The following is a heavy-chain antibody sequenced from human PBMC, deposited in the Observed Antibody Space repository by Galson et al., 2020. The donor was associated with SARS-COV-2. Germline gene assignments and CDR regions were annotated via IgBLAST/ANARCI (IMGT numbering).Heavy chain of an antibody. D-gene: IGHD3-10*01. CDR3: ARDGRFGELAGWDY. V-gene: IGHV3-33*01. Sequence: GESLKISCAASGFTFSSYGLHWVRQAPGRGLEWVAVIWYDGSNNYYADSVKGRVTISRDNSKNTLYLQMNSLRAEDTAVYYCARDGRFGELAGWDYWCQGTLVTVSS. CDR2: IWYDGSNN. CDR1: GFTFSSYG. J-gene: IGHJ4*02.